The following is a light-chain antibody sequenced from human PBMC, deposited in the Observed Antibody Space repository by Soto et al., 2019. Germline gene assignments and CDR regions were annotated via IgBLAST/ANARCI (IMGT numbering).Light chain of an antibody. CDR2: EVS. Sequence: QSVLTQPASVSGSPGQSITISCTGTSSDVGGYNYVSSYQQHPGKAPKLMIYEVSNRPSGVSNRFSGSKSGNTASLTISGLQAEDEADYYCSSYTSSSTVLFGGGTKLTVL. CDR3: SSYTSSSTVL. CDR1: SSDVGGYNY. J-gene: IGLJ2*01. V-gene: IGLV2-14*01.